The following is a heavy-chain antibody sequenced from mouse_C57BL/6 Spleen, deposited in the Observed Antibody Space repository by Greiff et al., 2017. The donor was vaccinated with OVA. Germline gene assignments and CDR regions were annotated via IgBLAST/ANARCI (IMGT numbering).Heavy chain of an antibody. J-gene: IGHJ1*03. CDR2: IRNKANGYTT. CDR3: ARQEGYFDV. V-gene: IGHV7-3*01. CDR1: GFTFTDYY. Sequence: EVMLVESGGGLVQPGGSLSLSCAASGFTFTDYYMSWVRQPPGKALEWLGFIRNKANGYTTEYSASVKGRFTIYRDKSQSIRDLQMNALRAEDSATYYCARQEGYFDVWGTGTTVTVSS.